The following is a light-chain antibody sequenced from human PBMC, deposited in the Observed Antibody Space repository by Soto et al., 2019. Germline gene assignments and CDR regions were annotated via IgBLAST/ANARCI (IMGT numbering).Light chain of an antibody. CDR2: GAS. J-gene: IGKJ3*01. V-gene: IGKV3-20*01. CDR3: QHYGTSRVT. Sequence: EIVLTQSPGTLSLSPGKRGTLSCRASQSVGSNSLAWYQQKPGQAPRLLIYGASSRATGVPDRFSGSGSGTDFTLTISRLEAEDFAVYSCQHYGTSRVTFGPGTKVEIK. CDR1: QSVGSNS.